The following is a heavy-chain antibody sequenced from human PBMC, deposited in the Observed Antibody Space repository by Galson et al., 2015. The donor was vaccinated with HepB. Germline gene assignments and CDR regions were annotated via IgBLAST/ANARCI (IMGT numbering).Heavy chain of an antibody. CDR3: ATCDYSYGFSLGY. CDR1: GYTLTELS. CDR2: FDPEDGET. J-gene: IGHJ4*02. D-gene: IGHD5-18*01. Sequence: SVKVSCKVSGYTLTELSMHWVRQAPGKGLEWMGGFDPEDGETIYAQKFQGRVTMTEDTSTDTAYMELSSLRYEDTAVYYCATCDYSYGFSLGYWGQGTLVTVSS. V-gene: IGHV1-24*01.